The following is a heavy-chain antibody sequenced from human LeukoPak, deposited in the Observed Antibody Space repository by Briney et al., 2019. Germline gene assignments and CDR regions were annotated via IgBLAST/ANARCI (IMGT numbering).Heavy chain of an antibody. J-gene: IGHJ4*02. CDR2: IWFDGSHK. Sequence: PGRSLRLSCAASGFTFSSYGMHWVRQAPGKGLEWVAVIWFDGSHKSYADSVKGRFTISRDNSKNTLYPQMNSLGAEDTAVYYCARDLAPGSGTYWNPFDYWGQGTLVTVSS. D-gene: IGHD3-10*01. V-gene: IGHV3-33*01. CDR1: GFTFSSYG. CDR3: ARDLAPGSGTYWNPFDY.